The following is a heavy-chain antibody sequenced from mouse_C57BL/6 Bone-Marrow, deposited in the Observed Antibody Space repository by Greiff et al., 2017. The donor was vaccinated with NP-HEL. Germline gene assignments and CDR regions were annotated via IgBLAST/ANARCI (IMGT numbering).Heavy chain of an antibody. CDR3: AWGYYCSSDEACYYAMDY. Sequence: VQLQQSVAELVRPGASVKLSCTASGFNIKNTYMHWVKQRPEQGLEWIGRIDPANGNTKYAPKFQGKATLTADTSSNTAYLQLSSLTSVDTAIYYCAWGYYCSSDEACYYAMDYWGQGTSVTVSS. D-gene: IGHD1-1*01. V-gene: IGHV14-3*01. CDR2: IDPANGNT. CDR1: GFNIKNTY. J-gene: IGHJ4*01.